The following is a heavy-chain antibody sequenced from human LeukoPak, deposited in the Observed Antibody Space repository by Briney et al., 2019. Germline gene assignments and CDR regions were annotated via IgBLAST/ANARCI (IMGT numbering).Heavy chain of an antibody. CDR2: IYYSGST. CDR1: GXSISSYY. J-gene: IGHJ4*02. D-gene: IGHD2-15*01. CDR3: AREVGYCSGGSCYSYFDY. V-gene: IGHV4-59*01. Sequence: PSETLSLTCTVSGXSISSYYGSWIRQPPGKGLEWIGYIYYSGSTNYNASLTNRVTISVDTSKNQFSLKLSSVTAADTAVYYCAREVGYCSGGSCYSYFDYWGQGTLVTVSS.